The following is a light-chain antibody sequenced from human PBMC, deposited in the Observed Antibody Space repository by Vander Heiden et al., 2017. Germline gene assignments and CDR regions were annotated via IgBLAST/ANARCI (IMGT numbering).Light chain of an antibody. J-gene: IGKJ1*01. CDR2: GAS. CDR1: QSVSSN. Sequence: EIVMTQSPATLSVSPGESATLSCRASQSVSSNLAWYQQKPGQAPRLLIYGASTRDTGIPARCSGSGSGTEFTLTISSRQSEDFAVYYCQQYNNWPPWTFGQGTKVEIK. V-gene: IGKV3-15*01. CDR3: QQYNNWPPWT.